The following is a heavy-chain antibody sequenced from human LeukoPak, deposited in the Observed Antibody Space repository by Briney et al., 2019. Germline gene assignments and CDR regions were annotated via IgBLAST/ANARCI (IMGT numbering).Heavy chain of an antibody. V-gene: IGHV3-23*01. CDR1: GFTFSDYA. J-gene: IGHJ4*02. D-gene: IGHD6-6*01. CDR2: ISGGGDST. CDR3: AKGERSVGFASMAAPLGY. Sequence: GGSLRLSCAASGFTFSDYAMTWVRQAPGKGLEWVSAISGGGDSTYFADSVKGRFTISRDNSKNTLYLQMNSLRAEDTAVYYCAKGERSVGFASMAAPLGYRGQGTLVTVSS.